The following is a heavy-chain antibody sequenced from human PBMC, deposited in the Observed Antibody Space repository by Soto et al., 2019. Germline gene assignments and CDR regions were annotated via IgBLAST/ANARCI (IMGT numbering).Heavy chain of an antibody. V-gene: IGHV4-59*01. J-gene: IGHJ6*02. CDR3: ASVSGYSGYDYNYYYGMDV. CDR2: IYYSGST. CDR1: GGSISSYY. D-gene: IGHD5-12*01. Sequence: SETLSLTCTVSGGSISSYYWSWILQPPGKGLEWIGYIYYSGSTSYNPSLKSRVTISVDTSKNQFSLKLSSVTAADTAVYYCASVSGYSGYDYNYYYGMDVWGQGTTVTVSS.